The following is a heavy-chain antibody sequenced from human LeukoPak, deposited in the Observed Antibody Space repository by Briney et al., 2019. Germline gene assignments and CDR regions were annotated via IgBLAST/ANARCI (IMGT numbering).Heavy chain of an antibody. CDR2: IKPAGSEK. CDR1: GLTFITDW. J-gene: IGHJ4*02. Sequence: GGCPRLSCAASGLTFITDWMTSGRRAPGKRLEWGANIKPAGSEKFYVDSLKGRFTISRDNAKNSLYLQMDSLRAEDTAVYYCARGLPSYMIVVVISEPHYWGQGTLVTVSS. D-gene: IGHD3-22*01. V-gene: IGHV3-7*01. CDR3: ARGLPSYMIVVVISEPHY.